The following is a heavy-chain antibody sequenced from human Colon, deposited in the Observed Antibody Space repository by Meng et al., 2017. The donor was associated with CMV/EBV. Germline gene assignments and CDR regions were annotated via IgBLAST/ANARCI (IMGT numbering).Heavy chain of an antibody. CDR1: GGSISATIYF. J-gene: IGHJ6*02. CDR2: LHHSGST. V-gene: IGHV4-39*01. CDR3: GQIMAPNEYFGMDV. Sequence: SETLSLTCTISGGSISATIYFWGWIRQSPGKGLEWIGSLHHSGSTYYNPSLKSRVSISADTSKNQFSLKLSSVTAADTAVYYCGQIMAPNEYFGMDVWGQGTTVTVSS. D-gene: IGHD2-8*01.